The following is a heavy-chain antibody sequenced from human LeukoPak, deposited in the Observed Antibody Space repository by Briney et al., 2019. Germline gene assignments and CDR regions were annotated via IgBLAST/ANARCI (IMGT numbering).Heavy chain of an antibody. CDR1: GFTFSSYE. V-gene: IGHV3-48*03. D-gene: IGHD6-13*01. J-gene: IGHJ4*02. CDR2: ISSSGSTK. Sequence: GGSLRLSCAAAGFTFSSYEMNWVRQAPGKGLEWVSYISSSGSTKYYADSVKGRFTISRDNAENSLYLQMNSLRAEDTAVYYCAREDSRMWYYDYWGQGTLVTVSS. CDR3: AREDSRMWYYDY.